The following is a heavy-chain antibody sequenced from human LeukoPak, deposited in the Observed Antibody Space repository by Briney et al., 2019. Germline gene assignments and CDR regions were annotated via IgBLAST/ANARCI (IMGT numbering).Heavy chain of an antibody. V-gene: IGHV3-30*18. CDR2: ISYDGSNK. D-gene: IGHD5-12*01. CDR3: AKGVDRRGYSGYVLFDY. Sequence: GRSLRLSCAASGFTFSSYGMHWVRQAPGKGLEWVAVISYDGSNKYYADSVKGRFTISRDNSKNTLYLQMNSLRAEDTAVYYCAKGVDRRGYSGYVLFDYWGQGTLVTVSS. J-gene: IGHJ4*02. CDR1: GFTFSSYG.